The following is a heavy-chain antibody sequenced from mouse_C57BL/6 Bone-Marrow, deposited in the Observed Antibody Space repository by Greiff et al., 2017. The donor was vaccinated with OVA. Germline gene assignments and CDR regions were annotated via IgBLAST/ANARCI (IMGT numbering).Heavy chain of an antibody. CDR3: ARDYYGAY. D-gene: IGHD1-1*01. CDR1: GFTFSSYG. Sequence: DVMLVESGGDLVKPGGSLKLSCAASGFTFSSYGMSWVRQTPDKRLEWVATISSGGSYTYYPDSVKGRFTISRDNAKNTLYLQMSSLKSEDTAMYYCARDYYGAYWGQGTLVTVSA. CDR2: ISSGGSYT. J-gene: IGHJ3*01. V-gene: IGHV5-6*02.